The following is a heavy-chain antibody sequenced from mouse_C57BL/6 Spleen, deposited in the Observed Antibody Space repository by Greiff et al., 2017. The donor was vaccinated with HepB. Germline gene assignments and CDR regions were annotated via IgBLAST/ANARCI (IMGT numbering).Heavy chain of an antibody. CDR3: ARDTRGYAMDY. Sequence: DVQLVESGGGLVKPGGSLKLSCAASGFTFSSYAMSWVRQTPEKRLEWVATISDGGSYTYYPDNVKGRFTISRDNAKNNLYLQMSHLKSEDTAMYYCARDTRGYAMDYWGQGTSVTVSS. V-gene: IGHV5-4*01. J-gene: IGHJ4*01. CDR1: GFTFSSYA. CDR2: ISDGGSYT.